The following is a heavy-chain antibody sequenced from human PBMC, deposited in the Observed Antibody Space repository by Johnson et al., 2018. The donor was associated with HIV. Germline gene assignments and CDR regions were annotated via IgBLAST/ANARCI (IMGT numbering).Heavy chain of an antibody. J-gene: IGHJ3*01. CDR1: GFAFSDYY. CDR2: ISSSGGAI. D-gene: IGHD6-13*01. Sequence: QVQLVESGGGLVKPGGSLRLSCAVSGFAFSDYYMSWIRQAPGKGLEWVSYISSSGGAIFYADSVKGRFTISRDNSKNTLYLQMGSLRTEDMAVYHCARARYTSDWYLYDAFDLWGQGTMVTVSS. CDR3: ARARYTSDWYLYDAFDL. V-gene: IGHV3-11*04.